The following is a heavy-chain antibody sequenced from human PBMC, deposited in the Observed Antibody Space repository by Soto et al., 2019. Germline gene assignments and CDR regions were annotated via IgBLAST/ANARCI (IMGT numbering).Heavy chain of an antibody. Sequence: QVQLVQSGAEVKTPGSSVKVSCEASGGTFSSYSINWVRQAPGQGLEWGGRLIPMFGTTDYAQRFQGRVTFAADESTNTASMEVTDLTSEDTAVYYCARAAVLTFTRFYDVDAGGQGTTVTVSS. J-gene: IGHJ6*02. CDR1: GGTFSSYS. CDR3: ARAAVLTFTRFYDVDA. V-gene: IGHV1-69*18. D-gene: IGHD6-25*01. CDR2: LIPMFGTT.